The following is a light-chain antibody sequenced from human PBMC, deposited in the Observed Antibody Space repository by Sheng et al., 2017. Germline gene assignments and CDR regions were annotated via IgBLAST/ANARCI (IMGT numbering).Light chain of an antibody. J-gene: IGKJ1*01. V-gene: IGKV3-15*01. Sequence: EIVMTQSPATLSVSPGERATLSCRASHSVSSNLAWYQQKPGQAPRLLIYGASSRATGIPARFSGRGSGTEFTLTISSLEPEDFAVYYCQQRGDWPPWTFGQGTKVEIK. CDR3: QQRGDWPPWT. CDR1: HSVSSN. CDR2: GAS.